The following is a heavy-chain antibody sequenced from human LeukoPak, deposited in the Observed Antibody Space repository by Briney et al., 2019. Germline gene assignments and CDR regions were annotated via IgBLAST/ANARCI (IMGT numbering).Heavy chain of an antibody. D-gene: IGHD3-22*01. CDR1: GFTFSSYW. J-gene: IGHJ4*02. V-gene: IGHV3-74*01. CDR3: ARGPYYDSSGYHSYDY. CDR2: INSDGSST. Sequence: PGGSLRLSCAASGFTFSSYWMHWVRQAPGKGLVWVSRINSDGSSTSYADSVKGRFTISRDNAKNTLYLQMNSLRAEDTAVYYCARGPYYDSSGYHSYDYWGQGTLVTVSS.